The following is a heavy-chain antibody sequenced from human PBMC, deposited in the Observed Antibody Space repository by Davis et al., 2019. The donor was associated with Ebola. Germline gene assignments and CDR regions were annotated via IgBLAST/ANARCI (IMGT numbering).Heavy chain of an antibody. Sequence: SVKVSCKASGGTFSSYAISWVRQAPGQGLEWMGGIIPIFGTANYAQKFQGRVTITADESTSTAYMALSSLRSEDTAVYYCARGRRRFLEWLTDYYYYGMDVWGQGTTVTVSS. CDR3: ARGRRRFLEWLTDYYYYGMDV. J-gene: IGHJ6*02. D-gene: IGHD3-3*01. CDR2: IIPIFGTA. CDR1: GGTFSSYA. V-gene: IGHV1-69*13.